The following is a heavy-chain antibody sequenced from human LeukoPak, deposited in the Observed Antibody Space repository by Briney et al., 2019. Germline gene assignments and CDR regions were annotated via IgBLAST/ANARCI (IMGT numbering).Heavy chain of an antibody. J-gene: IGHJ6*02. CDR3: ARGGSYCYGMDV. Sequence: SETLSLTCTVSGVSISSYYWSWIRQPPGKGLEWIGYIYYSGSTNHNPSLKSRVTISVDTSKNQFSLKLSSVTAADTAVYYCARGGSYCYGMDVWGQGTTVTVSS. CDR1: GVSISSYY. CDR2: IYYSGST. V-gene: IGHV4-59*01.